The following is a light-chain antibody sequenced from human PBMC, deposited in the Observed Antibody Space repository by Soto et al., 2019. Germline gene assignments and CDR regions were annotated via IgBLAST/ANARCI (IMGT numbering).Light chain of an antibody. V-gene: IGLV2-23*01. CDR2: EGS. CDR3: CSYAGSSTWV. J-gene: IGLJ3*02. Sequence: QSALTQPASVSGSPGQSITISCTGTSSDVGNYNLVSSYQQHPGKAPKLMIYEGSKRPSGVSNRFSGSKSGNTASLRISGLQAEDETDCYCCSYAGSSTWVFGGGTKLTVL. CDR1: SSDVGNYNL.